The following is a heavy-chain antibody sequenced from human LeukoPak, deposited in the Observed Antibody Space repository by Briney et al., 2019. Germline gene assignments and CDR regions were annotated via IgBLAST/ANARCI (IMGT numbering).Heavy chain of an antibody. V-gene: IGHV1-69*04. CDR2: IIPIPEIA. CDR3: ATLDNWILK. J-gene: IGHJ4*02. CDR1: GGTFTSYA. Sequence: SVKVSCKDSGGTFTSYAMSWVRQAPGQGLEWMGRIIPIPEIANYAQNFQGRVTITADESTRTAYMELSSLRSDDTAVFYCATLDNWILKWGQGTLVTVSS. D-gene: IGHD1-20*01.